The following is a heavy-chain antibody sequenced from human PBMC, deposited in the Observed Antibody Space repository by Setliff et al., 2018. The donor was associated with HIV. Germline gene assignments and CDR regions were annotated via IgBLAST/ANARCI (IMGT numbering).Heavy chain of an antibody. D-gene: IGHD3-10*01. V-gene: IGHV1-3*01. CDR2: INAGNGNT. CDR3: ARKGKFRYYYYMDV. Sequence: ASVKVSCKASGYTFTSYAMHWVRQAPGQRLEWMGWINAGNGNTKYSQKFQGRVTITRDTSASTAYMELSSLRSEDTAVYYCARKGKFRYYYYMDVWGKGTTVTVSS. J-gene: IGHJ6*03. CDR1: GYTFTSYA.